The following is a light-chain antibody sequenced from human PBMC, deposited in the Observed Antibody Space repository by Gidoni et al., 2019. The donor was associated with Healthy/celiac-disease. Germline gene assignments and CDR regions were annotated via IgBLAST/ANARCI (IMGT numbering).Light chain of an antibody. CDR3: QQYGSSP. J-gene: IGKJ4*01. V-gene: IGKV3-20*01. CDR2: GAS. CDR1: QSVSSSY. Sequence: EIVLPQSPGTLSLSPGERATLSCRASQSVSSSYLAWYQQKPGQAPRLLIYGASSRANGIPDRFSGSGSGTDFTLTISRLEPEDFAVYYCQQYGSSPFGGGTKVEIK.